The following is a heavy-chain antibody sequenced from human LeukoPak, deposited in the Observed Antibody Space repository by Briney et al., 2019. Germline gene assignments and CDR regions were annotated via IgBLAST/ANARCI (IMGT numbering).Heavy chain of an antibody. Sequence: GASLRLSCAASGFTFSNYAMSWVRQAPGKGLEWISAITGSGGNTYYADSVKGRFTISRDNSKNTVFLQMNSLRAEDTAVYYCAKWGDYDVLTGYYVSDYWGQGTLVTVSS. D-gene: IGHD3-9*01. V-gene: IGHV3-23*01. CDR2: ITGSGGNT. CDR3: AKWGDYDVLTGYYVSDY. J-gene: IGHJ4*02. CDR1: GFTFSNYA.